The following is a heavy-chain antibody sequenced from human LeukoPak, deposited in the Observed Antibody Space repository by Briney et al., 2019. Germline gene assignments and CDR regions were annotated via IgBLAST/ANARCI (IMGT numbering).Heavy chain of an antibody. J-gene: IGHJ3*02. CDR2: IYYSGTT. Sequence: SETLSLTCTVSGGSIGSGGYSWNWIRQSPGKDLEWIGYIYYSGTTYSNPSLKSRVTISLDRSKNQFSLKLSTVTAADTAVYYCARATGAHNYGSWGAFDNWGQGTMVTVSS. CDR3: ARATGAHNYGSWGAFDN. V-gene: IGHV4-30-2*06. D-gene: IGHD5-18*01. CDR1: GGSIGSGGYS.